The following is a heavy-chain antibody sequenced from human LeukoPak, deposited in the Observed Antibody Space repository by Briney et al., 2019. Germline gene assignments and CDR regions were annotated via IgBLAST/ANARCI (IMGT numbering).Heavy chain of an antibody. CDR3: ARDLAGTTGTTLRENHWFDP. Sequence: SETLSLTCTVSGGSISTSTYYWGWIRQPPGKGLEWIGSISYSGSTYNNPSLKSRVTISVDTSKNQFSLKLSSVTAADTAVYYCARDLAGTTGTTLRENHWFDPWGQGTLVTVSS. V-gene: IGHV4-39*07. CDR2: ISYSGST. D-gene: IGHD1-1*01. CDR1: GGSISTSTYY. J-gene: IGHJ5*02.